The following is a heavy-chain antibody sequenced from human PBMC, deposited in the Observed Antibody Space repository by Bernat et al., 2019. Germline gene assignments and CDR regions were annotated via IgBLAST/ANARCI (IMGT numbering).Heavy chain of an antibody. Sequence: QVQLVESGGGVVQPGRSLRLSCAASGFTFSSYGMYWVRQAPGKGLEWVAVIWYDGSNKYYADSVKGRFTISRDNSKNTLYLQMNSLRVEDTAVYYCARDKGPAYCTGGVCVVLDQWGQGTLVTVSS. D-gene: IGHD2-8*02. V-gene: IGHV3-33*01. CDR1: GFTFSSYG. J-gene: IGHJ4*02. CDR3: ARDKGPAYCTGGVCVVLDQ. CDR2: IWYDGSNK.